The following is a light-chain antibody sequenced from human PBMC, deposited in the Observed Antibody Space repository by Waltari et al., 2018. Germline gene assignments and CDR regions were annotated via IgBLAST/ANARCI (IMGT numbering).Light chain of an antibody. V-gene: IGKV1-39*01. CDR3: QQSYSTPFT. CDR2: VAS. CDR1: QSISSY. J-gene: IGKJ3*01. Sequence: DIQMTQSPSSLSASVGDRVTITCRASQSISSYLNWYQQKPEKAPNLLIYVASSLQSGVPSRFSGSGSGTDFTLTISSLQPEDFATYYCQQSYSTPFTFGPGTKVDIK.